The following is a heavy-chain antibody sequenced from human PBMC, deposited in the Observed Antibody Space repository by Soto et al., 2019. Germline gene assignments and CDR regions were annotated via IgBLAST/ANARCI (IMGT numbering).Heavy chain of an antibody. J-gene: IGHJ6*01. CDR3: ARDVVVVITSYYYYGMAV. V-gene: IGHV3-53*02. CDR2: IYSGGST. D-gene: IGHD3-22*01. CDR1: GFTVSSNY. Sequence: EVQLVETGGGLIQPGGSLRLSCAASGFTVSSNYMSWVRQAPGKGLEWVSVIYSGGSTYYADSVKGRFTISRDNSKNSLERQMNSLRAEDTAVYYCARDVVVVITSYYYYGMAVW.